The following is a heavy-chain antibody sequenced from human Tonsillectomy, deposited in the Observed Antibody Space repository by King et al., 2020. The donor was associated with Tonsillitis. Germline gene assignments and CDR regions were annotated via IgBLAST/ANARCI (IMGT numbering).Heavy chain of an antibody. CDR2: ISGRSDST. Sequence: VQLVESGGGLVQPGGSLRLSCAASGFTFGSYAMSWVRQAPGKGLEWVSSISGRSDSTNYADSVKGRFTISRDNSKNTLYLQMNSLRAEDTAVYYCAKDPPDYGDWYVDLWGRGTLAT. D-gene: IGHD4-17*01. V-gene: IGHV3-23*04. CDR1: GFTFGSYA. CDR3: AKDPPDYGDWYVDL. J-gene: IGHJ2*01.